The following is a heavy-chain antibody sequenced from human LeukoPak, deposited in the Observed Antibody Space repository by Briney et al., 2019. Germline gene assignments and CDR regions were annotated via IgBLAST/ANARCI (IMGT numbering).Heavy chain of an antibody. CDR2: IYHSGST. CDR1: GGSFSGNF. CDR3: ARGVVVGNWFDP. Sequence: SETLSLTCAVYGGSFSGNFWTWIRQPPGKGLEWIGEIYHSGSTNYNPSLKSRVTISVDKSKNQFSLKLSSVTAADTAVYYCARGVVVGNWFDPWGQGTLVTVSS. J-gene: IGHJ5*02. D-gene: IGHD3-22*01. V-gene: IGHV4-34*01.